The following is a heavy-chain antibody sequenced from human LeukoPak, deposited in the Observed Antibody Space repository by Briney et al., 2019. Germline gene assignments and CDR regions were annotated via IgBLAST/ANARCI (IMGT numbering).Heavy chain of an antibody. V-gene: IGHV3-7*01. CDR2: IRQDGSER. Sequence: PGGSLRLSCAVSGFTFGSYWMSWVRQTPGKGPEWVATIRQDGSERHYVDSVKGRFTVSRDNAGNSLSLQMNNLTLDDTAVYYCAREGLLVNGGFDIWGQGTMISVSS. D-gene: IGHD3/OR15-3a*01. J-gene: IGHJ3*02. CDR1: GFTFGSYW. CDR3: AREGLLVNGGFDI.